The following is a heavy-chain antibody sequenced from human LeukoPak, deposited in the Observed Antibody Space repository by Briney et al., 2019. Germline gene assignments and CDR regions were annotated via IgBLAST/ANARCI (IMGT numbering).Heavy chain of an antibody. CDR3: EAGFFWRVWFFFDL. D-gene: IGHD3-3*01. V-gene: IGHV3-7*01. CDR2: INQDENHR. Sequence: GGSLRLSCAASGFTFNNYWMHWVRQAPGKGLEWVAIINQDENHRYYVDSVKDRFIISRDNAKNSIYLQMNRLTAEDTAMYHCEAGFFWRVWFFFDLGGQGALVTVS. CDR1: GFTFNNYW. J-gene: IGHJ4*02.